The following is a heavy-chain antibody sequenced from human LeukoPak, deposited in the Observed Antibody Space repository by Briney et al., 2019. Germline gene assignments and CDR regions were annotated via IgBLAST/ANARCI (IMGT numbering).Heavy chain of an antibody. CDR3: ARDRMAWWLRTLVN. CDR2: ISSSGSTI. CDR1: GFTFSSYE. V-gene: IGHV3-48*03. D-gene: IGHD5-12*01. J-gene: IGHJ4*02. Sequence: GGSLRLSCAASGFTFSSYEMNWVRQAPGKGLEWVSYISSSGSTIYYADSVKGRFTISRDNSKNTLYLQMNSLRAEDTAVYYCARDRMAWWLRTLVNWGQGTLVTVSS.